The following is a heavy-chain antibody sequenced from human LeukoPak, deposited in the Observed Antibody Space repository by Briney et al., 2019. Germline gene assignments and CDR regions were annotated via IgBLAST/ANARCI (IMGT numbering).Heavy chain of an antibody. CDR2: ISWNSGSI. J-gene: IGHJ1*01. D-gene: IGHD3-22*01. V-gene: IGHV3-9*01. CDR1: GFTFDDYA. CDR3: AKDITYYYDSSGCFQH. Sequence: GRSLRLSCAASGFTFDDYAMHWVRQAPGNGLEWVSGISWNSGSIGYADSVKGRFTISRDNAKNSLYLQMNSLRAEDTALYYCAKDITYYYDSSGCFQHWGQGTLVTVSS.